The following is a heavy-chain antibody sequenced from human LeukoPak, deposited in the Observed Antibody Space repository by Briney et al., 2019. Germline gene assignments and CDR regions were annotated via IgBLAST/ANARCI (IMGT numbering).Heavy chain of an antibody. V-gene: IGHV1-2*02. Sequence: GASVKVSCKASGYTFTGYYMHWVRQAPGQGLEWMGWINPNSGGTNYAQKFQGRVTMTRDTSISTAYMELSRLRSDDTAVYYCAPVLRFLEYELDPWGQGTLVTVSS. CDR2: INPNSGGT. J-gene: IGHJ5*02. D-gene: IGHD3-3*01. CDR1: GYTFTGYY. CDR3: APVLRFLEYELDP.